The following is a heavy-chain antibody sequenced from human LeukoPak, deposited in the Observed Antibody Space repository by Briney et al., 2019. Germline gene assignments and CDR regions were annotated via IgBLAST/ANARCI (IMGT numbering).Heavy chain of an antibody. CDR1: GFTFSSYG. D-gene: IGHD4-17*01. CDR2: ISYDGSNK. Sequence: PGGSLRLSCAASGFTFSSYGMHWVRQAPGKGREWVAVISYDGSNKYYADSVKGRFTISRDNSKNTLYLQMNSLRAEDTAVYYCAKGVVTTVTTPVDYWGQGTLVTVSS. J-gene: IGHJ4*02. CDR3: AKGVVTTVTTPVDY. V-gene: IGHV3-30*18.